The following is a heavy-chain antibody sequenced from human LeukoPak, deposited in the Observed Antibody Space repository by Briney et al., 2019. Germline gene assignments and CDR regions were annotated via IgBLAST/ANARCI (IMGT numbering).Heavy chain of an antibody. J-gene: IGHJ2*01. Sequence: KPSETLSLTCAVYGGSFSGYYWSWIRQPPGKGLEWIGEINHSGSTNYNPSLKSRLTISVDTSKNQFSLKLTSVTAADTAVYYCARRTYKILRGTEYGYWYFDLWGRGTRVTVSS. CDR3: ARRTYKILRGTEYGYWYFDL. V-gene: IGHV4-34*01. D-gene: IGHD3-9*01. CDR1: GGSFSGYY. CDR2: INHSGST.